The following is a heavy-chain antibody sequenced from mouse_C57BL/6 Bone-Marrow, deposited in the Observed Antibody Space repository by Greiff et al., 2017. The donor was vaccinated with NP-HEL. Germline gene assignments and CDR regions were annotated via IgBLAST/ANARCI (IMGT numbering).Heavy chain of an antibody. J-gene: IGHJ3*01. CDR1: GYTFTSYW. CDR3: ARGNWERVSWFAY. D-gene: IGHD4-1*01. CDR2: IDPSDSYT. Sequence: VQLQQPGAELVRPGTSVKLSCKASGYTFTSYWMHWVKQRPGQGLEWIGVIDPSDSYTNYNQKFKGKATLTVDTSSSTAYMQLSSLTSEDSAVYYCARGNWERVSWFAYWGQGTLVTVSA. V-gene: IGHV1-59*01.